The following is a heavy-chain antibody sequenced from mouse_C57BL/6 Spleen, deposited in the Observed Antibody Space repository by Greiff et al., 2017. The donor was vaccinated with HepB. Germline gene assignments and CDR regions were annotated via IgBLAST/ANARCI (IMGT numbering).Heavy chain of an antibody. Sequence: EVKLQESGPVLVKPGASVKMSCKASGYTFTDYYMNWVKQSHGKSLEWIGVINPYNGGTSYNQKFKGKATLTVDKSSSTAYMELNSLTSEDSAVYYCARLKYSFAYWGQGTLVTVSA. J-gene: IGHJ3*01. CDR1: GYTFTDYY. CDR2: INPYNGGT. D-gene: IGHD2-10*02. V-gene: IGHV1-19*01. CDR3: ARLKYSFAY.